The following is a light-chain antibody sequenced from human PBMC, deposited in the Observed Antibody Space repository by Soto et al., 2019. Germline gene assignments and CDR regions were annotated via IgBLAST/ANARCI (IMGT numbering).Light chain of an antibody. Sequence: DIQMTQSPSSLSASVGDKVTITCRASQGINNYLAWSQQKPGKAPKSLISAASRLQSGVPSSFSGSRSGTEFTLTITNLQPEDFATYYCQQYSAYPRTFGGGTKVDIK. V-gene: IGKV1-16*01. J-gene: IGKJ4*01. CDR2: AAS. CDR3: QQYSAYPRT. CDR1: QGINNY.